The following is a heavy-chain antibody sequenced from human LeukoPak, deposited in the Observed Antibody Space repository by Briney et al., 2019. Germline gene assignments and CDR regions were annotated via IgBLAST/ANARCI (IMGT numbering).Heavy chain of an antibody. CDR2: ISSSGSTI. J-gene: IGHJ4*02. CDR1: GFTFSSYE. V-gene: IGHV3-48*03. CDR3: ARGRLDYFDY. D-gene: IGHD2-21*01. Sequence: GGSLRLSCAASGFTFSSYEMNWVRQAPGKGLEWVSYISSSGSTIYYADSVKGRFTISRDNAKNSLYLQMNSLRAEDTAVYYCARGRLDYFDYWGQGTLVTVSS.